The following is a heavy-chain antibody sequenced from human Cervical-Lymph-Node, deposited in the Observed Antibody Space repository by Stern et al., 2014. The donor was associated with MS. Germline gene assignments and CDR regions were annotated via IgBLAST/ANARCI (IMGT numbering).Heavy chain of an antibody. D-gene: IGHD1-14*01. Sequence: VQLVESGAELIRPGESLKISCKGSGFKFSIYWIAWVRQMPGKGLEWMGIIYPGDSETRYSPSFQGQVTLSADKSTSTAYLQWSSLNASDTARYFCARQTTAWASDVWGQGTLVTVSS. CDR1: GFKFSIYW. CDR3: ARQTTAWASDV. CDR2: IYPGDSET. J-gene: IGHJ4*02. V-gene: IGHV5-51*01.